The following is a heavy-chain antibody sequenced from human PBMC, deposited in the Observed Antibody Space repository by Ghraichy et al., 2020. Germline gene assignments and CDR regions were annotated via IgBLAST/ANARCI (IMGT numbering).Heavy chain of an antibody. D-gene: IGHD3-3*01. V-gene: IGHV3-33*01. CDR1: GFTFSSYG. J-gene: IGHJ4*02. Sequence: GGSLRLSCAASGFTFSSYGMHWVRQTPGKGLEWVAVIWYDGSNKYYADSVKGRFTISRDNSKNTLYLQMNSLRAEDTAVYYCARAAFLFGVVAHFDYWGQGTLVTVSS. CDR3: ARAAFLFGVVAHFDY. CDR2: IWYDGSNK.